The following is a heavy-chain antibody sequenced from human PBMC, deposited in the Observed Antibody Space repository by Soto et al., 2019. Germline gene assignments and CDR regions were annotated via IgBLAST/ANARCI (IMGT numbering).Heavy chain of an antibody. V-gene: IGHV1-18*01. CDR1: GGTFSRYG. D-gene: IGHD5-18*01. CDR3: ARAGQGGYSYGYVDY. Sequence: ASVKVSCKASGGTFSRYGISWVRQAPGQGLEWMGWISAYNGNTNYAQKLQGRVTMTTDTSTSTAYMELRSLRSDDTAVYYCARAGQGGYSYGYVDYWGQGTLVTVSS. J-gene: IGHJ4*02. CDR2: ISAYNGNT.